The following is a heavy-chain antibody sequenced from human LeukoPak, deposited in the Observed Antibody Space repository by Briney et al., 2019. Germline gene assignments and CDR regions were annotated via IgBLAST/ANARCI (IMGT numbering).Heavy chain of an antibody. CDR3: ARAGSIRFDY. CDR2: FSGSGGGT. V-gene: IGHV3-23*01. J-gene: IGHJ4*02. CDR1: GVTFSSNA. Sequence: GGSLRLSCAASGVTFSSNAMSWVRQAPGKGLEWVSGFSGSGGGTYYADSVKGRFTISRDNSKNTLFLQMSSLRAEDTAVYYCARAGSIRFDYWGQGTMVAVSS. D-gene: IGHD1-26*01.